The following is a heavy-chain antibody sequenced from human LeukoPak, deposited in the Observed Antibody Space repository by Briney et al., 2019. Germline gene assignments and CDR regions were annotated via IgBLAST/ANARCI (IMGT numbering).Heavy chain of an antibody. CDR2: INPSGGST. CDR1: GYTFTSYY. D-gene: IGHD3-10*01. Sequence: GASVKVSCKASGYTFTSYYVHWVRQAPGQGLEWMGIINPSGGSTSYAQKFQGRVTMTRDTPTSTVYMELSSLRSEDTAVYYCARDGFWMVRGESDAFDIWGQGTMVTVSS. J-gene: IGHJ3*02. CDR3: ARDGFWMVRGESDAFDI. V-gene: IGHV1-46*01.